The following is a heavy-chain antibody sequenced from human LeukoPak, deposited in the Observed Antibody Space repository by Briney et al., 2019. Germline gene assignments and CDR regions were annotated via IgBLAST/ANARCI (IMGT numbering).Heavy chain of an antibody. V-gene: IGHV1-18*01. D-gene: IGHD2-2*02. CDR3: AREYLGVLDIVVVPAATPDSYYYYMDV. CDR1: GYTFTSYG. CDR2: ISAYNGNT. Sequence: GASVKVSCKASGYTFTSYGISWVRQAPGQGLEWMGWISAYNGNTNYAQKLQGRVTMTTDTSTSTAYMKLRSLRSDDTAVYYCAREYLGVLDIVVVPAATPDSYYYYMDVWGKGTTVTVSS. J-gene: IGHJ6*03.